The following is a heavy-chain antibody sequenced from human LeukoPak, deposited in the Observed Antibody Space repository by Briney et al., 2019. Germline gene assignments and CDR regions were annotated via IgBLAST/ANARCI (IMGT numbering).Heavy chain of an antibody. J-gene: IGHJ6*03. CDR1: GGSISSGSNY. V-gene: IGHV4-61*02. CDR2: IYTNGRA. D-gene: IGHD3-22*01. Sequence: PSETLSLTCTVSGGSISSGSNYWSWIRQPAGKGLEWIGRIYTNGRANYNPSLKSRVSISIDTSKNQFSLKLSSVTAADSAIYYCVRDYSEDFYMDVWGKGTTVTVSS. CDR3: VRDYSEDFYMDV.